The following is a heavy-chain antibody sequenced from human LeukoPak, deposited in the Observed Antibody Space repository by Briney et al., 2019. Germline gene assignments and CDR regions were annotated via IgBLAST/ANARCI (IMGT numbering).Heavy chain of an antibody. D-gene: IGHD3-3*01. CDR3: ARGAYDFWSGYYDYYYYMDV. CDR2: INHSGST. CDR1: GGSFSGYY. J-gene: IGHJ6*03. V-gene: IGHV4-34*01. Sequence: RASETLSLTCAVYGGSFSGYYWSWIRQPPGKGLEWIGEINHSGSTNYNPSLKSRVTISVDTSKNQFSLKLSSVTAADTAVYYCARGAYDFWSGYYDYYYYMDVWGKGTTVTVSS.